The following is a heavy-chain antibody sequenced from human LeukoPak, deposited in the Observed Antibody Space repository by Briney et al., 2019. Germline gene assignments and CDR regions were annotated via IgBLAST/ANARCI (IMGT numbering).Heavy chain of an antibody. CDR2: IYPRDGSI. Sequence: ASVKVSCKASGCTFTSNYMHWVRQAPGQGLEWMGMIYPRDGSISYAQKFQGRVTVTRDTSTSTVHMELSGLRSEDTAVYYCARDQEGFDYWGQGTLVTVSS. J-gene: IGHJ4*02. CDR1: GCTFTSNY. CDR3: ARDQEGFDY. V-gene: IGHV1-46*01.